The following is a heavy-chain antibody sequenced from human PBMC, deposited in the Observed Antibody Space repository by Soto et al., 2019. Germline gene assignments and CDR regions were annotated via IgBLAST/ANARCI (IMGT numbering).Heavy chain of an antibody. CDR3: ARDQMSEAAADNWFDP. CDR2: ISPIFGTA. CDR1: GGTFSSYA. D-gene: IGHD6-13*01. J-gene: IGHJ5*02. V-gene: IGHV1-69*01. Sequence: QVQLVQSGAEVKKPGSSVKVSCKASGGTFSSYAISWVRQAPGQGLEWMGGISPIFGTANYAQKFQGRVTITADESTSTAYMELSSLRYEDTAVYYCARDQMSEAAADNWFDPWGQGTLVTVSS.